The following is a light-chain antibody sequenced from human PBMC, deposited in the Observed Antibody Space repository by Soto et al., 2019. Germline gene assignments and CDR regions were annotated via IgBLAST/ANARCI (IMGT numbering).Light chain of an antibody. CDR2: AAS. J-gene: IGKJ4*01. CDR1: QGISSY. CDR3: QQYYSYPYT. V-gene: IGKV1-8*01. Sequence: AIRMTQSPSSLSASTGDRVTITCRASQGISSYLAWYQQKPGKAPKFLIYAASTLQSGVPSRFSGSGSGTDFTLTISCLQSEDFATYYCQQYYSYPYTFGGGTKVDIK.